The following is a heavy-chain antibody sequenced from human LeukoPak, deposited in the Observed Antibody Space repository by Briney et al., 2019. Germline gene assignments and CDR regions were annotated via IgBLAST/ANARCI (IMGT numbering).Heavy chain of an antibody. V-gene: IGHV4-38-2*02. J-gene: IGHJ4*02. CDR3: ARLIHGDSDDY. D-gene: IGHD4-17*01. CDR2: VYHTGST. CDR1: GYSISSGYY. Sequence: PSETLSLTCTVSGYSISSGYYWGWFRQPPGKGLEWIGTVYHTGSTYYNPSLKSRVTISIDTSKNQFSLGLSSVTAADTAVYYCARLIHGDSDDYWGQGTLVTVSS.